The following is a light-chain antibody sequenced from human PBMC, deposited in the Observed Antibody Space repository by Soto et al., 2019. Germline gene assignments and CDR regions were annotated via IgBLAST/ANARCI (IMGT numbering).Light chain of an antibody. V-gene: IGLV2-11*01. CDR3: CSYAGSYTLVV. Sequence: QSALTQPRSVSGSHGQSVTSSCTGTSSDVGGYNYVSWYQQHPGKAPKLMIYDVSKRPSGVPDRFSGSKSGNTASLTISGLQAEDEADYYCCSYAGSYTLVVFGGGTNLTVL. CDR2: DVS. J-gene: IGLJ2*01. CDR1: SSDVGGYNY.